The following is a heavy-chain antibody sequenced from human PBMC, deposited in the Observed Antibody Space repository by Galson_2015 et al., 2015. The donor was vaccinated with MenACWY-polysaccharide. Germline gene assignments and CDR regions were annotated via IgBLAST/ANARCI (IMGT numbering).Heavy chain of an antibody. Sequence: TLPLPCTVSGGSISSSSYYCGWIREPPGEGLEWIGTIYYGGSTYYNPSLKTRVTISVDTSKHQFHLNITAVTAADTAVYYCARQGGSGRSHDYWGQGTLVTVSS. CDR3: ARQGGSGRSHDY. J-gene: IGHJ4*02. CDR1: GGSISSSSYY. CDR2: IYYGGST. D-gene: IGHD5-12*01. V-gene: IGHV4-39*01.